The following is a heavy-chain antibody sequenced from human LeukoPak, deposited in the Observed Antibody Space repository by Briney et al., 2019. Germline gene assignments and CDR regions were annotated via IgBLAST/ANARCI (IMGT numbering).Heavy chain of an antibody. CDR1: GGSFSAHY. J-gene: IGHJ5*02. Sequence: SETLSLTCAVYGGSFSAHYWTWVRQPPGGGLEWIGEINQSGSTNYNPSLKSRVSMSIDTFKKQFSLKLSSETTADSAVYYCARSEGRYYDFWSGYSGDANWFDPWGQGDLVTVSS. V-gene: IGHV4-34*01. CDR3: ARSEGRYYDFWSGYSGDANWFDP. CDR2: INQSGST. D-gene: IGHD3-3*01.